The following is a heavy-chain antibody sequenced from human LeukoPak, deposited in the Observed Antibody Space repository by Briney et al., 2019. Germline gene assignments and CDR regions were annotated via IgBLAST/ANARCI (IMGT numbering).Heavy chain of an antibody. J-gene: IGHJ4*02. CDR2: IYYSGST. Sequence: SETLSLTCTVSGGSISSSSYYWGWIRQPPGKGLEWIGSIYYSGSTYYNPSLKSRVTISVDTSKNQFSLKLSSVTAADTAVYCRARQGITIFGVVIIGYFDYWGQGTLVTVSS. V-gene: IGHV4-39*01. D-gene: IGHD3-3*01. CDR1: GGSISSSSYY. CDR3: ARQGITIFGVVIIGYFDY.